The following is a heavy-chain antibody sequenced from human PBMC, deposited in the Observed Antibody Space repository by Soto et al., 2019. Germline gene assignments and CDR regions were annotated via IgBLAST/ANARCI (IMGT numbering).Heavy chain of an antibody. CDR1: GFTFSSYG. V-gene: IGHV3-33*01. CDR3: ARGYCSGGSCRRGNDAFDI. CDR2: IWYDGSNK. D-gene: IGHD2-15*01. J-gene: IGHJ3*02. Sequence: QVPLVESGGGVVPPGRSLRLSCAASGFTFSSYGMHWVRQAPGKGLERVAGIWYDGSNKYYADSVKGRFTISRDNSKNTLYLQMNSLRAEDTAVYYCARGYCSGGSCRRGNDAFDIWGQGTMVTVSS.